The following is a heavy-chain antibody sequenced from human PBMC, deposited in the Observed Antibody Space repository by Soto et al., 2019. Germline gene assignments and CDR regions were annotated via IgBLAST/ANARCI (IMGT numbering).Heavy chain of an antibody. V-gene: IGHV4-59*01. CDR1: GGSISSYY. CDR2: IKDSGNT. J-gene: IGHJ4*02. D-gene: IGHD6-19*01. CDR3: ARVSPSYSTGWYYFDY. Sequence: QVQLQESGPGLVKPSETLSLTCTVSGGSISSYYWTWIRQPPGKRLEWIGYIKDSGNTNYNPSLKSRVTMSLDTSKNQFSLKVNSVTAADTAVNYCARVSPSYSTGWYYFDYWGQGTLVTVSS.